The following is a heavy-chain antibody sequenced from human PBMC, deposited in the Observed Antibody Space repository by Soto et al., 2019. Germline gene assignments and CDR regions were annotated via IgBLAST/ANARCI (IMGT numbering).Heavy chain of an antibody. CDR3: ARGLLVRMFHYSSSIKYGVYFDY. CDR2: INHSGST. Sequence: PSETLSLTCGVYGGSFSGYYWSWIRQPPGKGLEWIGEINHSGSTNYNPSLKSRVTISVDTSKNQFSLKLSSVTAADTAVYYCARGLLVRMFHYSSSIKYGVYFDYWGQGTLVTVSS. D-gene: IGHD6-13*01. V-gene: IGHV4-34*01. CDR1: GGSFSGYY. J-gene: IGHJ4*02.